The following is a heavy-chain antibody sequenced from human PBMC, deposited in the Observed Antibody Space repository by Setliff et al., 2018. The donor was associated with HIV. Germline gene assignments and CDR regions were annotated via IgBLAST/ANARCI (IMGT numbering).Heavy chain of an antibody. J-gene: IGHJ2*01. CDR3: ASGYYDSSGYYWYFDL. CDR2: IYTSGST. V-gene: IGHV4-4*09. Sequence: NPSETLSLTCTVSGGSISSYYWSWIRQPPGKGLEWIGYIYTSGSTNYNPSLKSRVTISVDTSKNQFSLKLSSVTAADTAVYYCASGYYDSSGYYWYFDLWGRGTLVTVSS. CDR1: GGSISSYY. D-gene: IGHD3-22*01.